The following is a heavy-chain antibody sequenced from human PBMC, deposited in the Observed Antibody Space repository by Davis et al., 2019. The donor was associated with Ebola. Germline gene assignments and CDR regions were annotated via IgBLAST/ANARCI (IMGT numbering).Heavy chain of an antibody. V-gene: IGHV1-2*06. CDR3: TTPGGQDSGYDVFDI. CDR1: GYTFTGYY. J-gene: IGHJ3*02. D-gene: IGHD5-12*01. Sequence: ASVKVSCKASGYTFTGYYMHWVRQAPGQGLEWMGRINPNSGGTNYAQKFQGRVTMTRDTSISTAYMDLSSLRSEDTALYYCTTPGGQDSGYDVFDIWGQGTMVTVSS. CDR2: INPNSGGT.